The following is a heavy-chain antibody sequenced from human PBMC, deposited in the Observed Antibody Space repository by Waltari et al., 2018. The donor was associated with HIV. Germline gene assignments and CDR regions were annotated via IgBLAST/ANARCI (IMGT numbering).Heavy chain of an antibody. CDR2: ISNDGKDK. CDR1: RFSFSDYD. J-gene: IGHJ3*02. Sequence: LVESGGDLVQSGTSLRLSCEASRFSFSDYDMFWVRQAPGKGLEWGAVISNDGKDKKYVDSVKGRFNVSRDNVKNTLYLYMSRLRPEDTAVYYCVRETSGRDAFDIWGLGTQVIVSS. V-gene: IGHV3-30*15. CDR3: VRETSGRDAFDI. D-gene: IGHD2-15*01.